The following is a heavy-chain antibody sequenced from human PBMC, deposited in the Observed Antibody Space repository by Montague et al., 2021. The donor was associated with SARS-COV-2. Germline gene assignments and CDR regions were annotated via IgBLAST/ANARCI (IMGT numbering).Heavy chain of an antibody. CDR3: ARENYDILTGTTLGLED. J-gene: IGHJ4*02. V-gene: IGHV2-70*04. CDR2: IDWDDDK. D-gene: IGHD3-9*01. CDR1: GFSLSTSGMR. Sequence: PALVKPTQTLTLSCTFSGFSLSTSGMRASWIRQPPGKAPEWLARIDWDDDKFYSTSLKTRLTISKDTSKNQVVLTMTNMDPVDTATYYCARENYDILTGTTLGLEDWGQGTLVTVSS.